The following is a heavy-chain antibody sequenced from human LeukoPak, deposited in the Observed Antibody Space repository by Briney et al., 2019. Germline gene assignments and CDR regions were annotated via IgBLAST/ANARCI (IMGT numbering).Heavy chain of an antibody. V-gene: IGHV3-33*01. CDR3: AREGCSGGSCYFDY. J-gene: IGHJ4*02. CDR2: IWYDGSNK. D-gene: IGHD2-15*01. Sequence: PGGSLRLSCAASGFTFSSYGMHWVHQAPGKGLEWVAVIWYDGSNKYYADSVKGRFTIARDNSKNTPYLQMNSLRAEDTAVYYCAREGCSGGSCYFDYWGQGTLVTVSS. CDR1: GFTFSSYG.